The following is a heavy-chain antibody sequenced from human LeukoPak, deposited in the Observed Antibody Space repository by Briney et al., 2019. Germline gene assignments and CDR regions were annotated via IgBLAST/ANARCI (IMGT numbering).Heavy chain of an antibody. CDR1: GFTFSSYS. CDR3: ARDGEARAYCSSTSCPAGKDY. V-gene: IGHV3-21*01. CDR2: ISSSSSYI. D-gene: IGHD2-2*01. Sequence: PGGSLRLSCAASGFTFSSYSMNWVRQAPGKGLEWVSSISSSSSYIYYADSVKGRFTISRDNAKNSLYLQMNSLRAEDTAVYYCARDGEARAYCSSTSCPAGKDYWGQGTLVTVSS. J-gene: IGHJ4*02.